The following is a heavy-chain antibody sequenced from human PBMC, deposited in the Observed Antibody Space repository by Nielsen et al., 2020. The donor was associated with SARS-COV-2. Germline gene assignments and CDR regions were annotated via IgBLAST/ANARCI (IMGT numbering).Heavy chain of an antibody. CDR1: GFTFSSYW. Sequence: GGSLRLSCAASGFTFSSYWMSWVRQAPGKGLEWVANIKQDGSEKYYVDSVKGRFTISRDNAENSLSLQMNSLRAEDTAVYYCARESVTGTDAFDTWGQGTVVTVSS. D-gene: IGHD6-19*01. CDR2: IKQDGSEK. J-gene: IGHJ3*02. V-gene: IGHV3-7*01. CDR3: ARESVTGTDAFDT.